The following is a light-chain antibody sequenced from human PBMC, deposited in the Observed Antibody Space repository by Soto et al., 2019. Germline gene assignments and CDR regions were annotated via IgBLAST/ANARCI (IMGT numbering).Light chain of an antibody. CDR1: QSVRNNY. CDR3: QQYGSSGT. CDR2: GAS. Sequence: EPVLTQSPGTLSLSPGERATLSCRASQSVRNNYLAWYQQKPGQAPRLLIYGASNRATGIPDRFSGSGSGTDFTLTISRLEPEDFAVYYCQQYGSSGTFGQGTKVDI. J-gene: IGKJ1*01. V-gene: IGKV3-20*01.